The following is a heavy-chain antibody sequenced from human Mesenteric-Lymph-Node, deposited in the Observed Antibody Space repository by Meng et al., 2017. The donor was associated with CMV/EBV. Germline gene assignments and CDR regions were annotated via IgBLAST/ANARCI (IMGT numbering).Heavy chain of an antibody. D-gene: IGHD6-19*01. CDR1: GGSISSSNW. Sequence: SETLSLTCVVSGGSISSSNWWNWVRQPPGKGLEWIGEVERRGSTKYNPSLKSRVTISVDKAKNQLSLKLSSVTAADTAVYYCARGGSGWDDNWFDPWGPGTLVTVSS. CDR2: VERRGST. CDR3: ARGGSGWDDNWFDP. J-gene: IGHJ5*02. V-gene: IGHV4-4*02.